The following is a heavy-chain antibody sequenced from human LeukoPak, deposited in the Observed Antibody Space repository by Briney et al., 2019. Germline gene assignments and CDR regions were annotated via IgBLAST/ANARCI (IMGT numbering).Heavy chain of an antibody. CDR1: GFIFSTYE. CDR3: ARGRIAVAADAFDI. D-gene: IGHD6-19*01. V-gene: IGHV3-53*01. J-gene: IGHJ3*02. Sequence: GGSLRLSCAASGFIFSTYEMNWVRQAPGKGLEWVSVIYSDDSTYYADSVKGRFTISRDNSKNTMYLQMNSVRAEDTAVYYCARGRIAVAADAFDIWGQGTMVTVSP. CDR2: IYSDDST.